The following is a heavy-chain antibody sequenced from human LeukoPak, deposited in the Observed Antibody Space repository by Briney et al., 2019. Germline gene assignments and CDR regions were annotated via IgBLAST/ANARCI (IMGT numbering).Heavy chain of an antibody. Sequence: SETLSLTCTVSGGSVSSGSYYWSWIRQPPGKGLEWIGYIYYSGSTNYNPSLKSRVTISVDTSKNQFSLKLSSVTAADTAVYYCARDGSDYYDSSGTAHYYYYGMDVWGQGTTVTVSS. CDR2: IYYSGST. V-gene: IGHV4-61*01. CDR1: GGSVSSGSYY. D-gene: IGHD3-22*01. J-gene: IGHJ6*02. CDR3: ARDGSDYYDSSGTAHYYYYGMDV.